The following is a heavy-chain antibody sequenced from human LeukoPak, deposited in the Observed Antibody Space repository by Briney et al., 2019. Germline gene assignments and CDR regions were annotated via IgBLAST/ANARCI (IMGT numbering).Heavy chain of an antibody. D-gene: IGHD6-13*01. V-gene: IGHV4-4*07. Sequence: SETLSLTCTVSSGSIGNYDWSWIRQPAGKGLEWIGRIYTSGSTNYNPSLTSRVTMSVDTSKKQFSLKLSSVTAADTAVYYCARLTSSWYQGWYFDLWGRGTLVTVSS. CDR2: IYTSGST. CDR3: ARLTSSWYQGWYFDL. J-gene: IGHJ2*01. CDR1: SGSIGNYD.